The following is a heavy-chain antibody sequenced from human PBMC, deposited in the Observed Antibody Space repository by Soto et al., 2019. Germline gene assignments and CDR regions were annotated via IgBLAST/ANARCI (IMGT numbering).Heavy chain of an antibody. CDR3: ARRTDYDFWSRKYYFDY. CDR2: INHSGST. V-gene: IGHV4-34*01. Sequence: SETLSLTWAVDGGSXSGYYWSWILQPPGKGLEWIGEINHSGSTNYNPSLKSRVTISVDTSKNQFSLKLSSVTAADTAVYYCARRTDYDFWSRKYYFDYWGQGTLVTVSS. J-gene: IGHJ4*02. CDR1: GGSXSGYY. D-gene: IGHD3-3*01.